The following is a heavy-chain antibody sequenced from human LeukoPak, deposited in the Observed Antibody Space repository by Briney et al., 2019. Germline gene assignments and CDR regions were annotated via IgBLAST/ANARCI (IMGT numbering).Heavy chain of an antibody. CDR2: IYYSGTT. J-gene: IGHJ4*02. D-gene: IGHD3-16*01. V-gene: IGHV4-59*08. Sequence: PSDTLSLTCTVSGGSISGYYWSWIRQAPGKGLEWIGDIYYSGTTKYNPSLMSRVTISVDTSKNQFSLRLSSVAAADTAVYYCAGHGGSYFYYWGQGTLVTVSS. CDR1: GGSISGYY. CDR3: AGHGGSYFYY.